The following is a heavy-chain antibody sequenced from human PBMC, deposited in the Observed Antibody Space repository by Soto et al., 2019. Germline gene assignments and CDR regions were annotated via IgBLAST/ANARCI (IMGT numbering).Heavy chain of an antibody. CDR2: TYYKSKWNN. CDR3: TGITWFRGMDV. J-gene: IGHJ6*02. V-gene: IGHV6-1*01. D-gene: IGHD3-10*01. CDR1: GDSAYRNSAG. Sequence: SKTRSLKCVISGDSAYRNSAGWNWIRQSPSRGLEWLGRTYYKSKWNNDYALSVKSRITINPDTSKNQFSLHLYSVTPEDTAVYCCTGITWFRGMDVWGQGTPVTVSS.